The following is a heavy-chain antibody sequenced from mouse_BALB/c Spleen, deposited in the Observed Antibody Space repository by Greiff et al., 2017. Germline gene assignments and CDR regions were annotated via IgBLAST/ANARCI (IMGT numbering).Heavy chain of an antibody. CDR1: GYTFTSYN. CDR3: ARFDYDAWFAY. V-gene: IGHV1-12*01. J-gene: IGHJ3*01. CDR2: IYPGNGDT. Sequence: QVQLQQPGAELVKPGASVKMSCKASGYTFTSYNMHWVKQTPGQGLEWIGAIYPGNGDTSYNQKFKGKATLTADKSSSTAYMQLSSLTSEDSAVYYCARFDYDAWFAYWGQGTLVTVSA. D-gene: IGHD2-4*01.